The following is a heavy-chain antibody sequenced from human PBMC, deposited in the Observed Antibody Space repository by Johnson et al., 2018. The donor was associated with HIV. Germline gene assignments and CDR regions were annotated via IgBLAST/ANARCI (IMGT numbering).Heavy chain of an antibody. D-gene: IGHD2-15*01. CDR2: ISYGGKNK. J-gene: IGHJ3*01. CDR1: GFTFSSYA. V-gene: IGHV3-30*14. Sequence: QVQLVESGGGVVQPGRSLRLSCEASGFTFSSYAVHWVRQAPGKGLEWVALISYGGKNKYYADSVKGRFTISRDNSKNTLYLQMGSLRAEDMAVYYCAKEGRGGAFDVWGQGTVVTVSS. CDR3: AKEGRGGAFDV.